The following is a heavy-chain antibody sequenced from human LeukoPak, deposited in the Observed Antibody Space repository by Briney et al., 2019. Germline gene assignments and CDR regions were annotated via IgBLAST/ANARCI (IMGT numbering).Heavy chain of an antibody. CDR3: ARWVAASSIDY. D-gene: IGHD6-13*01. J-gene: IGHJ4*02. CDR1: GGSISSYY. Sequence: SETLSLTCTVSGGSISSYYWTWIRQPPGKGLEWIGYIYYRGSTNYNASPKSRVTISVDTSKNQFSLKLRSVTAADTAVYYCARWVAASSIDYWGQGTLVTVSS. V-gene: IGHV4-59*08. CDR2: IYYRGST.